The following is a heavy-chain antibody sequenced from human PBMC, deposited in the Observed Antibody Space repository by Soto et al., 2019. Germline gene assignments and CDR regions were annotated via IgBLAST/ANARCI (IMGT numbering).Heavy chain of an antibody. CDR2: IIPILGIA. D-gene: IGHD3-3*01. J-gene: IGHJ4*02. CDR3: ARGTYYDFWSGYYDFDY. V-gene: IGHV1-69*02. Sequence: GASVKVSCKASGGTFSSYTISWVRQAPGQGLEWMGRIIPILGIANYAQKFQGRVTITADKSTSTAYMELSSLRSEDTAVYYCARGTYYDFWSGYYDFDYWGQGTLVTVSS. CDR1: GGTFSSYT.